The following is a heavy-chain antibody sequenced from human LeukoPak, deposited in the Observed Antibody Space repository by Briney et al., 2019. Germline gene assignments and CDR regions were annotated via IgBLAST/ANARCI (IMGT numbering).Heavy chain of an antibody. CDR2: FDPEDGET. CDR3: ATAQFRLGSGYYQDWFDP. Sequence: GASVKVSCKVSGYTLTELSMHWVRQAPGKGLEWMGGFDPEDGETIYAQKFQGRVTMTEDTSTGTAYMELSSLRSEDTAVYYCATAQFRLGSGYYQDWFDPWGQGTLVTVSS. V-gene: IGHV1-24*01. CDR1: GYTLTELS. J-gene: IGHJ5*02. D-gene: IGHD3-3*01.